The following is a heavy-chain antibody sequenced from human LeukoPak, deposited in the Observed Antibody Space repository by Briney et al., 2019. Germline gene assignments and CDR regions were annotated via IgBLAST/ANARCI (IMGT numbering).Heavy chain of an antibody. V-gene: IGHV3-30*04. CDR3: AKEKYYYDSSGYYKE. Sequence: GGPLRLSCAASGFTFSSYAMHWVRQAPGKGLEWVAVISYDGSNKYYADSVKGRFTISRDNSKNTLYLQMNSLRAEDTAVYYCAKEKYYYDSSGYYKEWGQGTLVTVSS. D-gene: IGHD3-22*01. J-gene: IGHJ4*02. CDR2: ISYDGSNK. CDR1: GFTFSSYA.